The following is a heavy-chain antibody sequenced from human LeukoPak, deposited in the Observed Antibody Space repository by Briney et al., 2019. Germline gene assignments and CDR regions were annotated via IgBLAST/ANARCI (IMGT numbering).Heavy chain of an antibody. J-gene: IGHJ4*02. Sequence: ASVKVSCKASGYTLTGYYMHWVRQAPGQGLEWMGWINPNSGGTNYAQKFQGRVTMTRDTSISTAYMELSRLTSDDTAVYYCARVYYYYDSSGILTLYFDYWGQGTLVTVSS. CDR3: ARVYYYYDSSGILTLYFDY. D-gene: IGHD3-22*01. CDR2: INPNSGGT. V-gene: IGHV1-2*02. CDR1: GYTLTGYY.